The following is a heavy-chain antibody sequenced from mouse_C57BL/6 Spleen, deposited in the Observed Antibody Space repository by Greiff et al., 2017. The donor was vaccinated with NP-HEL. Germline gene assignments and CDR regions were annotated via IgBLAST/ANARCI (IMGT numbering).Heavy chain of an antibody. CDR2: IYPGDGDT. Sequence: QVQLQAPLPYLFHPFSSFNISFNSSFYSFSSSLINCLNQRPGKGLEWIGRIYPGDGDTNYNGKFKGKATLTADKSSSTAYMQLSSLTSEDSAVYFCARGGYGNFWYFDVWGTGTTVTVSS. CDR1: FYSFSSSL. J-gene: IGHJ1*03. D-gene: IGHD2-1*01. CDR3: ARGGYGNFWYFDV. V-gene: IGHV1-82*01.